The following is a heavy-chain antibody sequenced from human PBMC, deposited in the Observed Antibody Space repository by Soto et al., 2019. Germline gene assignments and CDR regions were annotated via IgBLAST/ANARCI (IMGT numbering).Heavy chain of an antibody. J-gene: IGHJ4*02. V-gene: IGHV3-30*18. D-gene: IGHD6-19*01. Sequence: QVQLVESGGGVVQPGRSLRLSCAASGFIFSNYGMDWVRQAPGKGLEWVAVISYDGNEKHYADSVKGRFTIYRDKSKDTPSLQMTRPRAADAVVYYFAKEGALSGWTYGDSWGQATLVTVSS. CDR3: AKEGALSGWTYGDS. CDR1: GFIFSNYG. CDR2: ISYDGNEK.